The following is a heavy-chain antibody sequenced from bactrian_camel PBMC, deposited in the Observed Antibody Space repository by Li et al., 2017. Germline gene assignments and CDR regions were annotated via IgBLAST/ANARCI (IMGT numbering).Heavy chain of an antibody. CDR3: AAESAYLSTGYCHLDGSHYQY. CDR2: IDEVGRT. J-gene: IGHJ4*01. V-gene: IGHV3S53*01. Sequence: HVQLVESGGGSAQAGGSLRLSCVVSGDIYSRHCLAWFRQAPGKEREGVTSIDEVGRTTFADSVKGRFTISRDNAKNTLYLEMNSLKPEDTAMYYCAAESAYLSTGYCHLDGSHYQYWGQGTQVTVS. CDR1: GDIYSRHC. D-gene: IGHD2*01.